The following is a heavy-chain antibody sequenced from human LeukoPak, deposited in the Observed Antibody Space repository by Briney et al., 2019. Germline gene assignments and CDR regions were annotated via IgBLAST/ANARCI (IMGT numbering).Heavy chain of an antibody. J-gene: IGHJ4*02. Sequence: GGSLRPSCTASGFTFGDYAMSWVRQAPGKGLEWVSSITSSSSYIYYADSVKGRFTISRDNAKNSLYLQMNSLRAEDTAVYYCARSGNWLYFDYWGQGTLVTVSS. CDR1: GFTFGDYA. CDR2: ITSSSSYI. D-gene: IGHD4-23*01. CDR3: ARSGNWLYFDY. V-gene: IGHV3-21*01.